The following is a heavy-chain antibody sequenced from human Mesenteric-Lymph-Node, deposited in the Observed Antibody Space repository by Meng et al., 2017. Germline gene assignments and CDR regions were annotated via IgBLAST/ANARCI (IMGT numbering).Heavy chain of an antibody. Sequence: GEFLKISCTASGFTFNNFWMTWVRQAPGKGLEWVANINQDGSEKYYVYSVKGRFTISRDNAKNSLYLQMNSLSADDTAVYSSARDLVGVNDDHYWGQGTLVTVSS. CDR3: ARDLVGVNDDHY. CDR1: GFTFNNFW. J-gene: IGHJ4*02. D-gene: IGHD3-10*01. V-gene: IGHV3-7*01. CDR2: INQDGSEK.